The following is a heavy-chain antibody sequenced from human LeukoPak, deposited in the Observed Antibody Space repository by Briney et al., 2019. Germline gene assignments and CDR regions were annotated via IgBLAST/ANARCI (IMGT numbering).Heavy chain of an antibody. Sequence: GGSLRLSCAASGFPFSGYWMDWVRQAPGKGMEWVDNIKQAGSEKYYAASVRGRFTISRDNAKNSLYLQMNILRAEDTAVYYCSRSLDYLGQGALVTVSS. CDR3: SRSLDY. V-gene: IGHV3-7*01. J-gene: IGHJ4*02. CDR1: GFPFSGYW. CDR2: IKQAGSEK.